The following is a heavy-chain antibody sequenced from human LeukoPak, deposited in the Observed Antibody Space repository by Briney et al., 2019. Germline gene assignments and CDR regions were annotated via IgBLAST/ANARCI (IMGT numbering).Heavy chain of an antibody. Sequence: SETLSLTCTVSGGSISRSSSYWGRIRHPPGKGLEWIGSIYYSGSTYYNPSLKSRVSLSLDTSKKQFSVKLSAATAADTAVYFCARHGPSFDFWGQGTLVTVSS. V-gene: IGHV4-39*01. CDR1: GGSISRSSSY. CDR2: IYYSGST. J-gene: IGHJ4*02. CDR3: ARHGPSFDF.